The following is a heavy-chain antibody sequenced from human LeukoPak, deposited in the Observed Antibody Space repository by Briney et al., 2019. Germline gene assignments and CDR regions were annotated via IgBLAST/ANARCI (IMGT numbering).Heavy chain of an antibody. CDR2: IFYSGST. CDR1: GGSISTANYY. CDR3: AREAYRVFDY. Sequence: SETLSLTCTVSGGSISTANYYWGWLRQPPGTGLEWLGNIFYSGSTYYSPSLKSRVTISVDTSKNQFSLKLSSVTAADTAVYYCAREAYRVFDYWGQGTLVTVSS. V-gene: IGHV4-39*02. J-gene: IGHJ4*02. D-gene: IGHD1-26*01.